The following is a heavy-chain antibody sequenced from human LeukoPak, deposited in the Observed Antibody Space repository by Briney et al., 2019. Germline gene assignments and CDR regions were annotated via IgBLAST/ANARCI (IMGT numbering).Heavy chain of an antibody. CDR2: INHSGST. V-gene: IGHV4-34*01. CDR1: GGSLSGYY. Sequence: SETLSLTCAVYGGSLSGYYWSWLRQPPGKGLEWIGEINHSGSTNYNPSLKSRVTISVDTSKKQFSLKLSSVTAPDTSVYNCPRGIVGGVIPNYFDYWGQGTLVTVSS. J-gene: IGHJ4*02. D-gene: IGHD3-16*02. CDR3: PRGIVGGVIPNYFDY.